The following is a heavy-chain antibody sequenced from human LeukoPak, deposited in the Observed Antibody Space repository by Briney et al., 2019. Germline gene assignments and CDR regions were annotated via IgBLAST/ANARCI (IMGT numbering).Heavy chain of an antibody. V-gene: IGHV4-39*01. Sequence: SETLSLTCTVSGGSISSSSYYWGWIRQPPGKGLEWIGSIYYSGSTYYNPSLKSRVTISVDTSKNQFSLKLSSVTAADTAVYYCARRVGVVVVAATGGNNWFDPWGQGTLVTVSS. CDR2: IYYSGST. J-gene: IGHJ5*02. CDR1: GGSISSSSYY. D-gene: IGHD2-15*01. CDR3: ARRVGVVVVAATGGNNWFDP.